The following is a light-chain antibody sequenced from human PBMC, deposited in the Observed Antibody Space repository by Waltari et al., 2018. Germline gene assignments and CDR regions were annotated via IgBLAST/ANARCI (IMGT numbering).Light chain of an antibody. CDR3: QHYNSHPYT. CDR2: DAS. V-gene: IGKV1-5*01. CDR1: QSISSW. J-gene: IGKJ2*01. Sequence: DIQMTQSPSTLSASVGDRVTITCRASQSISSWLAWYQQKPGKAPKLLIYDASNLESGVPSRFSGSGSGTEFTLTISSLQPDDFATYYCQHYNSHPYTFGQGTKLGIK.